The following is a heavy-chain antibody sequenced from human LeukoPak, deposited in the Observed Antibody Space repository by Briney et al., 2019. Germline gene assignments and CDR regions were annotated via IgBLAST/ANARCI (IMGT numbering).Heavy chain of an antibody. D-gene: IGHD3-3*01. J-gene: IGHJ6*03. CDR2: INPNSGGT. V-gene: IGHV1-2*02. CDR3: ARYERRGGDFWSGYRPSYMDV. CDR1: GYTFTGYF. Sequence: ASVKVSCKASGYTFTGYFMHWVRQAPGQGLEWMGWINPNSGGTNYAQKFQGRVTMTRDTSISTAYMELSRLRSDDTAVYYCARYERRGGDFWSGYRPSYMDVWGKGTTVTVSS.